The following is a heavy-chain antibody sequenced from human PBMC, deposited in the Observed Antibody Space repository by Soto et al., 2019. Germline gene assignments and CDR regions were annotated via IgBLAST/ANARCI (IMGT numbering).Heavy chain of an antibody. V-gene: IGHV1-69*12. J-gene: IGHJ5*02. CDR2: IIPIFGTA. Sequence: QVQLVQSGAEVKKPGSSVKVSCKASGGAFSSYAISWVRQAPGQGLEWMGGIIPIFGTANYAQKFQGRVTITADESTSTAYMERSSLRSEDTAVYYCARSGRWLQFHNWFDPWGQGTLVTVSS. CDR3: ARSGRWLQFHNWFDP. CDR1: GGAFSSYA. D-gene: IGHD5-12*01.